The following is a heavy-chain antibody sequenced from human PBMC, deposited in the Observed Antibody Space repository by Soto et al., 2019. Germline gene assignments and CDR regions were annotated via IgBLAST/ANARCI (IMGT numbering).Heavy chain of an antibody. CDR1: GGSISSYY. CDR3: AREGQQLVRGAFDY. D-gene: IGHD6-13*01. J-gene: IGHJ4*02. Sequence: QVQLQESGPGLVKPSETLSLTCTVSGGSISSYYWSWIRQPPGKGLEWIGYIYYSGSTNYNPSLKSRFTISVDTSKNQFSLNLSSVTAADTAVYYCAREGQQLVRGAFDYWGQGTLVTVSS. CDR2: IYYSGST. V-gene: IGHV4-59*01.